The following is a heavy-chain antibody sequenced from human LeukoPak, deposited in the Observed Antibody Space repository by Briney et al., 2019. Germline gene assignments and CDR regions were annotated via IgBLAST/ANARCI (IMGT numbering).Heavy chain of an antibody. CDR2: IYYSGST. CDR3: ARGQRVRGVIDNYDY. J-gene: IGHJ4*02. CDR1: GGSISSYY. V-gene: IGHV4-59*01. Sequence: SETLSLTCTVSGGSISSYYWSWIRQPPGKGLEWIGYIYYSGSTNYNPSLKSRVTISVDTSKNQFSLKLSSMTAADTAVYYCARGQRVRGVIDNYDYWGQGTLVTVSS. D-gene: IGHD3-10*01.